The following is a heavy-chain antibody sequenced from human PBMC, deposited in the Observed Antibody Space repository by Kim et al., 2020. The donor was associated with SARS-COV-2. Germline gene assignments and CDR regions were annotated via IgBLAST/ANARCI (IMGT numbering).Heavy chain of an antibody. CDR3: ARDRYSSSWYDSDLYY. CDR1: GFTFSSYS. V-gene: IGHV3-21*01. J-gene: IGHJ4*02. D-gene: IGHD6-13*01. Sequence: GGSLRLSCAASGFTFSSYSMNWVRQAPGKGLEWVSSISSSSSYIYYADSVKGRFTISRDNAKNSLYLQMNSLRAEDTAVYYCARDRYSSSWYDSDLYYWGQGTLVTVSS. CDR2: ISSSSSYI.